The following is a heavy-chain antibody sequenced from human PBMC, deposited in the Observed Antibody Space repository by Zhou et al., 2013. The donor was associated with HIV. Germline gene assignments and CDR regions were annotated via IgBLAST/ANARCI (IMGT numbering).Heavy chain of an antibody. CDR2: INGGSDYT. V-gene: IGHV1-3*01. CDR3: ARGGPDDGGWTLDQ. J-gene: IGHJ4*02. CDR1: GYTFSHYA. D-gene: IGHD6-19*01. Sequence: QVQLVQSGAEVKKPGASVRVSCKAFGYTFSHYAVHWVRQAPGQRLEWMGCINGGSDYTQYSQRFQGRLTITKDTSASIAYMGLSGLKSEDTAVYYCARGGPDDGGWTLDQWGQGTLVTVSS.